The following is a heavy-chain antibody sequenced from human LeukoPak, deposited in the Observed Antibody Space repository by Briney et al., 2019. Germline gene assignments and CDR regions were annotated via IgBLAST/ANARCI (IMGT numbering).Heavy chain of an antibody. Sequence: GGSLRLSCVASGFTFNSYNMNWVRQAPGKGLEWVSSISSSSSYMYSADSVEGRFTISRDNAENSLYLHMNSLRVEDTAVYYCVRDRALDYWGQGTLVTVSS. CDR1: GFTFNSYN. D-gene: IGHD3-16*02. V-gene: IGHV3-21*01. J-gene: IGHJ4*02. CDR2: ISSSSSYM. CDR3: VRDRALDY.